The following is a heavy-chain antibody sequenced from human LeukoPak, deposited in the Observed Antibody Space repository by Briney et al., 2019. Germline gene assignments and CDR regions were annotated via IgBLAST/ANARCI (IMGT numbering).Heavy chain of an antibody. V-gene: IGHV3-30*18. CDR2: ISYDGSNK. CDR1: GFTFSGYG. Sequence: GGSLRLSCAASGFTFSGYGMHWVRQAPGKGLEWVAVISYDGSNKFYADSVKGRFTVSRDNSKNTLYLQMNSLRVEDTAVYYCAKMQWLATNYCWGQGTLVTVSS. J-gene: IGHJ4*02. D-gene: IGHD6-19*01. CDR3: AKMQWLATNYC.